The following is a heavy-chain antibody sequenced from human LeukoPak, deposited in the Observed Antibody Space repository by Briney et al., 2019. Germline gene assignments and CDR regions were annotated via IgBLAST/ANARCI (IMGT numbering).Heavy chain of an antibody. CDR1: GYTFTSYY. Sequence: GASVKVSCKASGYTFTSYYMHWVRQAPGQGLEWMGIINPSGGSTSYTQKFRGRVTMTRDTSTSTVYMELSSLRSEDTAVYYCARSPGGERSGSYSFDYWGQGTLVTVSS. CDR2: INPSGGST. CDR3: ARSPGGERSGSYSFDY. V-gene: IGHV1-46*01. J-gene: IGHJ4*02. D-gene: IGHD1-26*01.